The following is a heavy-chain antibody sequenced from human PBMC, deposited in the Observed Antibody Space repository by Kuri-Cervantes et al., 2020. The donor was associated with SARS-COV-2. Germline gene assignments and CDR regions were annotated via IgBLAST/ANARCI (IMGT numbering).Heavy chain of an antibody. V-gene: IGHV4-39*07. CDR3: ARGGGYQLLSDDAFDI. Sequence: SETLSLTCTVSGGSTSSQSYYWGWIRQPPGKGLEWIGSVYYSGTTYYNPSLKSRVTISLDTSKNQFSLKLSSVTAADTAVYYCARGGGYQLLSDDAFDIWGQGTMVTVSS. D-gene: IGHD2-2*01. CDR2: VYYSGTT. CDR1: GGSTSSQSYY. J-gene: IGHJ3*02.